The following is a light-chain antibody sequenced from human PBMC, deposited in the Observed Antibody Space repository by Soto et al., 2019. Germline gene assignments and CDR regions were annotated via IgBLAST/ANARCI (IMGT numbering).Light chain of an antibody. J-gene: IGKJ4*01. CDR3: QHYNTRSIA. CDR1: ENIFKY. Sequence: DIQMIQSPATLSASVGDRITITCRASENIFKYVAWYQQTSGSAPMLLIYAASDLESGVPSRFSGSGSGTEFSLTIDNLQPNDSATYYCQHYNTRSIAFGGGTKVDVK. CDR2: AAS. V-gene: IGKV1-5*01.